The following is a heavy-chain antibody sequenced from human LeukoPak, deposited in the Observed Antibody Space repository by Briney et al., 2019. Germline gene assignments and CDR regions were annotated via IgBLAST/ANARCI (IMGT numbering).Heavy chain of an antibody. CDR1: GDSVSSNSAA. D-gene: IGHD6-13*01. CDR3: ARDRGSSSWAPRDDAFDI. J-gene: IGHJ3*02. Sequence: PSQTLSLTCAISGDSVSSNSAAWNWIRQSPSRGLEWLGRTYYRSKWYNDYAVSVKSRITINPDTSKNQFSLQLNSVTPEDTAVYYCARDRGSSSWAPRDDAFDIWGQGTMVTVSS. V-gene: IGHV6-1*01. CDR2: TYYRSKWYN.